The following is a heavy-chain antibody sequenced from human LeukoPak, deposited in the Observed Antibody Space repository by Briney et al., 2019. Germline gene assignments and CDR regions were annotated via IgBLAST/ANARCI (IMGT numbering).Heavy chain of an antibody. V-gene: IGHV1-69*04. CDR1: GGTFSSYA. CDR3: ARLMDNNYDGSAFDY. Sequence: ASVKVSCKASGGTFSSYAISWVRQAPGQGLEWMGRIIPILGIANYAQKVQGRVTMTTDTSATTAYLELRSLTSDDTALYYCARLMDNNYDGSAFDYWGQGTLVTVSS. D-gene: IGHD3-22*01. CDR2: IIPILGIA. J-gene: IGHJ4*02.